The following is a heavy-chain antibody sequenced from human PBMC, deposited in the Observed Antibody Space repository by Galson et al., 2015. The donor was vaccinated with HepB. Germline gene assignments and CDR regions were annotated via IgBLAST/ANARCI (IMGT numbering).Heavy chain of an antibody. CDR3: ARDLPYSSSWYAGVGNFDY. CDR2: IKQDGSEK. D-gene: IGHD6-13*01. J-gene: IGHJ4*02. CDR1: GFTFSSYW. V-gene: IGHV3-7*01. Sequence: SLRLSCAASGFTFSSYWMSWVRQAPGKGLEWVANIKQDGSEKYYVDSVKGRFTISRDNAKNSLYLQMNSLRAEDTAVYYCARDLPYSSSWYAGVGNFDYWGQGTLVTASS.